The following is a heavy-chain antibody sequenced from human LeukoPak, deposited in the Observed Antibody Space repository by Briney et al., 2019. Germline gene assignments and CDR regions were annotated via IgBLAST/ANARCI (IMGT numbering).Heavy chain of an antibody. CDR1: GYTFISYA. V-gene: IGHV7-4-1*02. CDR3: AREFYSDSSGYIDDFDI. CDR2: INTNTGNP. D-gene: IGHD3-22*01. Sequence: ASVKVSCKASGYTFISYAMNWVRQAPGQGLEWMGWINTNTGNPTYAQGFTGRFVFSLDTSVSTAYLQISSLKAEDTAIYYCAREFYSDSSGYIDDFDIWGQGTMVTVSS. J-gene: IGHJ3*02.